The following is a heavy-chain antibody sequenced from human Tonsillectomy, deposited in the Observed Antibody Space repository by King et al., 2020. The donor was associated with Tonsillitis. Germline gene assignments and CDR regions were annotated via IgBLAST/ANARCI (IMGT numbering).Heavy chain of an antibody. D-gene: IGHD6-19*01. CDR3: ARDRREAVAGMSYYYYYGMDV. V-gene: IGHV1-69*04. Sequence: QLVQSGAEVKKPGSSVKVSCKASGGTFSRYAISWVRQAPGQGLEWMGRIIPILGIANYEQKFQGRVTITADESTSTAYMDLSSLRSEDTAVYYCARDRREAVAGMSYYYYYGMDVWGQGTTVTVSS. CDR1: GGTFSRYA. J-gene: IGHJ6*02. CDR2: IIPILGIA.